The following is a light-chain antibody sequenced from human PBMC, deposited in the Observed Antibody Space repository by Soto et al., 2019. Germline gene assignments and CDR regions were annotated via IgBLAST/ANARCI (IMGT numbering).Light chain of an antibody. CDR1: QSGSSNY. V-gene: IGKV3-20*01. Sequence: DIVLTQSPGTLSLSPGERATLSCRSSQSGSSNYLAWYQQKPDQAPRLVIYDVSGRATGIPDRFSGSGSGTDFTLTISRLEPEDSAVYYCQQYGISPTFGQGSKVEIK. CDR3: QQYGISPT. CDR2: DVS. J-gene: IGKJ1*01.